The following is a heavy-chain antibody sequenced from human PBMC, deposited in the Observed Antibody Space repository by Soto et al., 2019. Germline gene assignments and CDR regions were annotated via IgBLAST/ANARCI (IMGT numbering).Heavy chain of an antibody. CDR3: AQRTTTATSWFAH. CDR2: NCEDDK. CDR1: GFSLTTSGVG. V-gene: IGHV2-5*02. Sequence: QITLKESGPTLVKPTQTLTLTCTFSGFSLTTSGVGVGWIRQPPGKALEWLALNCEDDKRYSPTLKSRLTITKETPTTQLVITMSTTHPADPNTYFCAQRTTTATSWFAHWGQGTLVTISS. D-gene: IGHD4-17*01. J-gene: IGHJ5*02.